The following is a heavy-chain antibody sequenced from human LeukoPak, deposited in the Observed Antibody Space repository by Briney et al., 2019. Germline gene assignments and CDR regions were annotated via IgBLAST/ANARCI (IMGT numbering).Heavy chain of an antibody. J-gene: IGHJ4*02. CDR2: TRLDDGAT. Sequence: ASVKVSCKASGYTLNGFYIHWVRQAPGQGLEWMGRTRLDDGATNYAQEFQGRVTLTRDTSISTAYMDLSSLTSDDTAVYYCARGPKVDTAMGTGYYWGQGTLVTVSS. D-gene: IGHD5-18*01. V-gene: IGHV1-2*06. CDR1: GYTLNGFY. CDR3: ARGPKVDTAMGTGYY.